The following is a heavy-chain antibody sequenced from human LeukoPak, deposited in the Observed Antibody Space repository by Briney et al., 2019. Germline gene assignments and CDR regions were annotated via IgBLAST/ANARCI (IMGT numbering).Heavy chain of an antibody. V-gene: IGHV4-38-2*02. D-gene: IGHD3-9*01. J-gene: IGHJ4*02. CDR1: GYSISSGYY. CDR2: VYRSGST. CDR3: ARGPLLRYFDWPRGPYYFDY. Sequence: SETLSLTCTVSGYSISSGYYWGWIRQPPGKGLEWIASVYRSGSTYYKSSLKTRVRISVDTSKNQFSLKLSSVTAADTAVYYCARGPLLRYFDWPRGPYYFDYWGQGTLVTVSS.